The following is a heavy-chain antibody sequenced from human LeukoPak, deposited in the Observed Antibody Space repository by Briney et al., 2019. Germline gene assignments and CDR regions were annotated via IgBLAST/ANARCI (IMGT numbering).Heavy chain of an antibody. V-gene: IGHV5-51*01. J-gene: IGHJ5*02. CDR2: IYPGDSDT. Sequence: GESLKISCKGSGYSFTSYWIGWVRQMPGKGLEWMGIIYPGDSDTRCSPSFQGQVTISADKSISTAYLQWSSLKASDTAMYYCARLRGLTMVRGVIIRRNWFDPWGQGTLVTVSS. CDR1: GYSFTSYW. D-gene: IGHD3-10*01. CDR3: ARLRGLTMVRGVIIRRNWFDP.